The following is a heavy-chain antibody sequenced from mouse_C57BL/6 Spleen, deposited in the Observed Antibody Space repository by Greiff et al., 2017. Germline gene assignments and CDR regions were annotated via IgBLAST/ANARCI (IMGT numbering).Heavy chain of an antibody. J-gene: IGHJ4*01. D-gene: IGHD1-1*02. CDR3: ARGDGGVMDD. Sequence: QVQLQQSGAELARPGASVKLSCKASGYTFTTYGISWVKQRTGQGLEWIGEIYPRSGNTYYNETFKGKATLTADKSSSTAYMVLRSLTSEYSAVYFCARGDGGVMDDWGKGTSVTVSA. CDR1: GYTFTTYG. V-gene: IGHV1-81*01. CDR2: IYPRSGNT.